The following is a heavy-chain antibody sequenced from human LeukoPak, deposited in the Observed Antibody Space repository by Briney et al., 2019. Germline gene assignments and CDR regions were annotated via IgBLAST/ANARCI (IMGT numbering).Heavy chain of an antibody. V-gene: IGHV1-18*01. D-gene: IGHD2-2*01. CDR3: ARDPDIVVVPAAMDGGNAFDI. CDR2: ISAYNGNT. Sequence: GSVKVSCKASGYTFTSYGISWVRQAPGQGLEWMGWISAYNGNTNYAQKLQGRVTMTTDTSTSTAYMELRSLRSDDTAVYYCARDPDIVVVPAAMDGGNAFDIWGQRTMVTVSS. J-gene: IGHJ3*02. CDR1: GYTFTSYG.